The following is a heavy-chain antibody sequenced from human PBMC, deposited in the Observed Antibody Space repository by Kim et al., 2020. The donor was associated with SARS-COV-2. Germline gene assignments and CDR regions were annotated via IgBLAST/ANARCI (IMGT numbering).Heavy chain of an antibody. CDR2: ISWNSGSI. Sequence: GGSLRLSCAASGFTFGDYAMHWVRQAPGKGLEWVSGISWNSGSIGYADSVKGRFTISRDNAKNSLYLQMNSLRAEDTALYYCAKGLSSSWAFDIWGQGTMVTVSS. V-gene: IGHV3-9*01. D-gene: IGHD6-13*01. CDR3: AKGLSSSWAFDI. J-gene: IGHJ3*02. CDR1: GFTFGDYA.